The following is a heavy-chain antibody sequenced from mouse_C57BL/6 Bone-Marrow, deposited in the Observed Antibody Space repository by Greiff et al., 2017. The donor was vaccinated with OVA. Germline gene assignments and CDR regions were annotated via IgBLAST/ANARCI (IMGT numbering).Heavy chain of an antibody. V-gene: IGHV2-2*01. CDR3: ARNSLNGAWFAY. CDR2: IWSGGST. Sequence: VQLQQSGPGLVQPSQSLSITCTVSGFSLTSYGVHWVRQSPGKGLAWLGVIWSGGSTDYNAAFISRLSISKDNSKSQVFLKMTSLQADDTAIYYCARNSLNGAWFAYWGQGTLVTVSA. CDR1: GFSLTSYG. J-gene: IGHJ3*01.